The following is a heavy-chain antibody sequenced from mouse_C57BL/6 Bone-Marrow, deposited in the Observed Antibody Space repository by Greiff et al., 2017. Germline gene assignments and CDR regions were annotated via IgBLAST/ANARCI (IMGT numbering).Heavy chain of an antibody. V-gene: IGHV3-6*01. Sequence: EVQLQQSGPGLVKPSQSLSLTCSVTGYSITSGYYWNWIRQFPGNKLEWMGYISYAGSNNYNPSLKNRISITRDTSKNQFFLKLKSVTTEDTATYYCARGRTTVVATEAMDYWGQGTSVTVSS. CDR3: ARGRTTVVATEAMDY. J-gene: IGHJ4*01. CDR1: GYSITSGYY. CDR2: ISYAGSN. D-gene: IGHD1-1*01.